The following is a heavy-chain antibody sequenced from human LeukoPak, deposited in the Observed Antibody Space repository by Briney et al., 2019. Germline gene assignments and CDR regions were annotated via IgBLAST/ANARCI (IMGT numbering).Heavy chain of an antibody. V-gene: IGHV3-48*01. D-gene: IGHD6-13*01. CDR1: GFTFSIYA. CDR2: ISSSSTTI. CDR3: ALIAVDWQQPFDY. J-gene: IGHJ4*02. Sequence: GGSLRLSCAASGFTFSIYAMSWVRQAPGKGLEWISYISSSSTTIKYADSVKGRFIISRDNAKNSVYLQMNSLRAEDTAVYYCALIAVDWQQPFDYWGQGTLVTVSS.